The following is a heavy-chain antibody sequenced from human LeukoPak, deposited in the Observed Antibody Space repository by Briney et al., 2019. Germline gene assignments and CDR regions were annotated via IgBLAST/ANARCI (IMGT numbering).Heavy chain of an antibody. D-gene: IGHD3-10*01. J-gene: IGHJ6*02. CDR1: GLTVSSNY. V-gene: IGHV3-53*01. CDR2: IYSGGST. Sequence: GGSLRLSCAASGLTVSSNYMSWVRQAPGKGLQWVSVIYSGGSTYYADSVKGRFTISRDSSKNTLYLQMNGLRADDTAVYYCATYPNMVRGVIMGPTYYYGMDVWGQGTTVTVSS. CDR3: ATYPNMVRGVIMGPTYYYGMDV.